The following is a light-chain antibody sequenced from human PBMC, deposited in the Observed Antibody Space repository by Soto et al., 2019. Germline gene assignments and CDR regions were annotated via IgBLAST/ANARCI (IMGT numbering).Light chain of an antibody. CDR3: QQYSRLYT. Sequence: DIQMTQSPSTLSASVGDRVTITCRASQSISSWLAWYQQKPGKAPKLLIYKTSSLESGVPSRFSGGGSGTEFPLTISSLRPDDSAKYYCQQYSRLYTFGQGTKLEIK. CDR1: QSISSW. CDR2: KTS. J-gene: IGKJ2*01. V-gene: IGKV1-5*03.